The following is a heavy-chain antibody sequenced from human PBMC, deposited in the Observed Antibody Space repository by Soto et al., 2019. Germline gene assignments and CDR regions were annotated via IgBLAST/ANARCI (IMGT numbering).Heavy chain of an antibody. J-gene: IGHJ5*02. CDR2: ISHDGINK. D-gene: IGHD6-19*01. V-gene: IGHV3-30-3*01. Sequence: QVRLVESGGGVVQPGRSLRLSCTASGFSFSSYAMYWFRQPPGKGLEWVAVISHDGINKHYADSVKGRVTVSRDNSHRSVDLQLNSLRGEDTAMYYCARDMYSSDYFVKWFEPWGQGTLVTVSA. CDR1: GFSFSSYA. CDR3: ARDMYSSDYFVKWFEP.